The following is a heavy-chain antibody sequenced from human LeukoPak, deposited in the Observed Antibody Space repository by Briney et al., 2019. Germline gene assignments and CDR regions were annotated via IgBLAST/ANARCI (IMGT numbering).Heavy chain of an antibody. V-gene: IGHV3-30*18. CDR3: AKELPHYYDTSGSRGLDY. CDR1: GLTFSSYG. Sequence: PGGSLRLSCAASGLTFSSYGMHWVRQAPGKGLEWVAVISYDGSNKYYADSVKGRFTISRDNSKNTLYLQMNSLRAEDTAVYYCAKELPHYYDTSGSRGLDYWGQGTLVTVSS. D-gene: IGHD3-22*01. CDR2: ISYDGSNK. J-gene: IGHJ4*02.